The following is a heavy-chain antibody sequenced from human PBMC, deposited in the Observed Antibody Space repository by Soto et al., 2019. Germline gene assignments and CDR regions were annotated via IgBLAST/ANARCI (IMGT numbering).Heavy chain of an antibody. J-gene: IGHJ4*02. V-gene: IGHV3-23*01. D-gene: IGHD3-10*01. CDR2: ISGSGGST. Sequence: PGGSLRLSCAASGFTFSSYAMSWVRQAPGKGLEWVSAISGSGGSTYYADSVNGRFTISRDNSKNTLYLQMNSLRAEDTAVYSCAKSSGSYYSPPDYWGRGTLVTVSS. CDR1: GFTFSSYA. CDR3: AKSSGSYYSPPDY.